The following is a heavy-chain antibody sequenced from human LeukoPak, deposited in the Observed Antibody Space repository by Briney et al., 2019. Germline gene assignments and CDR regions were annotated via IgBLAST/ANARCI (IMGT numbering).Heavy chain of an antibody. Sequence: GASVKVSCKASGGTFSSYAISWVRQAPGQGLEWMGGIIPIFGTANYAQKFQGRVTITADESTSTAYMELSSLRSEDTAVYYCAREYYDILTGYYNDYWGLGTLVTVSS. D-gene: IGHD3-9*01. CDR2: IIPIFGTA. V-gene: IGHV1-69*13. J-gene: IGHJ4*02. CDR3: AREYYDILTGYYNDY. CDR1: GGTFSSYA.